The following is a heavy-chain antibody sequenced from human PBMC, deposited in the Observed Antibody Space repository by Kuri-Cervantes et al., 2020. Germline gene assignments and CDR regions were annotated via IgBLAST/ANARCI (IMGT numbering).Heavy chain of an antibody. CDR1: GYTFTSYG. V-gene: IGHV1-18*01. D-gene: IGHD2-21*02. CDR2: ISAYNGDT. CDR3: ARVHGDVPQ. J-gene: IGHJ1*01. Sequence: ASVKVSCKASGYTFTSYGISWVRQAPGQGLEWMGWISAYNGDTNYAQKLQGRVTMTRDTSISTAYMELSRLRSDDTAVYYCARVHGDVPQWGQGTLVTVSS.